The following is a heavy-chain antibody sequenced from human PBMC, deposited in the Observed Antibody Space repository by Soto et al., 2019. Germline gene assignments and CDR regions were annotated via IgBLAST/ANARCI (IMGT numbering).Heavy chain of an antibody. CDR1: GYIFTNYG. CDR2: ISGYNGYP. J-gene: IGHJ1*01. CDR3: ARASAGALYDF. V-gene: IGHV1-18*01. Sequence: QVQLVQSGAEVRKPGASVNVYCKTSGYIFTNYGVAWVRQAPGQGLELVAWISGYNGYPKHTQKFQGRVTVTTDTTTRTGYMELRNLRSDDTAVYYCARASAGALYDFWGQGTRVTVSS. D-gene: IGHD3-22*01.